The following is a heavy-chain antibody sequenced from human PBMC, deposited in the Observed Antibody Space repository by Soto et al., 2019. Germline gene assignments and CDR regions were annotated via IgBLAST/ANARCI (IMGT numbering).Heavy chain of an antibody. CDR3: ARSTRGMDV. CDR1: RFPFSGFW. V-gene: IGHV3-74*03. J-gene: IGHJ6*02. CDR2: IDDDGSST. Sequence: LRLSCAASRFPFSGFWMHWVRQAPGKGLEWVSRIDDDGSSTMYADSVKGRFTVSRDNPKNTLYLQLNSLTGDDTGVYYCARSTRGMDVWGQGTTVTVSS.